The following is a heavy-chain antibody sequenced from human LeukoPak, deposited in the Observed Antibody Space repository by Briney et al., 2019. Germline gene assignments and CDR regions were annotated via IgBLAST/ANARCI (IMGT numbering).Heavy chain of an antibody. D-gene: IGHD5-18*01. CDR1: GFTFSNYA. J-gene: IGHJ4*02. CDR3: AREPSQLWIDN. V-gene: IGHV3-23*01. CDR2: ISDSGGRT. Sequence: GGSLRLSCAVSGFTFSNYAMSWVRQAPGKGLEWVSAISDSGGRTYYADSVKGRFTISRDNSKNSLFLQISSLRGEDSAVYYCAREPSQLWIDNWGQGTLVTVSS.